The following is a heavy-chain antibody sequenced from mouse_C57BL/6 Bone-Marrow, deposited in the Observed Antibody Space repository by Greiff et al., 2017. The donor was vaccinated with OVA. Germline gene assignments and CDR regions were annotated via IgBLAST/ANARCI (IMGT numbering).Heavy chain of an antibody. CDR3: ARPEYYGSSYVGYFDV. CDR2: ISSGSSTI. Sequence: EVQGVESGGGLVKPGGSLKLSCAASGFTFSDYGMHWVRQAPEKGLEWVAYISSGSSTIYYADTVKGRFTISRDNAKNTLFLQMTSLRSEDTAMYYCARPEYYGSSYVGYFDVWGTGTTVTVSS. J-gene: IGHJ1*03. CDR1: GFTFSDYG. D-gene: IGHD1-1*01. V-gene: IGHV5-17*01.